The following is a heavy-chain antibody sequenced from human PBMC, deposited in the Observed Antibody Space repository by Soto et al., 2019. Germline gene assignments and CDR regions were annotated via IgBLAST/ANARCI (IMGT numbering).Heavy chain of an antibody. CDR3: AKLESLPGYCSGGSCSKRGYYFDY. D-gene: IGHD2-15*01. CDR1: GFTFSSYA. CDR2: ISGSGGST. J-gene: IGHJ4*02. V-gene: IGHV3-23*01. Sequence: GGSLRLSCAASGFTFSSYAMSWVRQAPGKGLEWVSAISGSGGSTYYADSVKGRFTISRDNFKNTLYLQMNSLRAEDTAVYYCAKLESLPGYCSGGSCSKRGYYFDYWGQGTLVTVSS.